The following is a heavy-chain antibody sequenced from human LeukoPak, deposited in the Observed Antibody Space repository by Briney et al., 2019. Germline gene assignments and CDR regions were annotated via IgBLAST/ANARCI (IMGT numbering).Heavy chain of an antibody. J-gene: IGHJ4*01. Sequence: PSETPSLTCSVSAGSISNGDYYWGWIRQAPGKGLEWIGCIFYGESTHYNPSLKSRATISVDTSKNQFSLKLTSVTAADAAIYYCARQLPTAAADTRGYFDYWGQGTVVTVSS. CDR1: AGSISNGDYY. V-gene: IGHV4-39*01. CDR3: ARQLPTAAADTRGYFDY. CDR2: IFYGEST. D-gene: IGHD6-25*01.